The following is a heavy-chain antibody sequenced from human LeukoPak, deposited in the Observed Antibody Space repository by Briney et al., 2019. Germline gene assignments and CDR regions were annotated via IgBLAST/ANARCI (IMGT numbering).Heavy chain of an antibody. CDR3: ARAHPNCSSTSCPFRYYYYYMDV. CDR1: GFTFSSYS. V-gene: IGHV3-48*01. CDR2: ISSSSSTI. Sequence: GGSLRLSCAASGFTFSSYSMNWVRQAPGKGLEWVSSISSSSSTIYYADSVKGRFTISRDNAKNSLYLQMNSLRAEDTAVYYCARAHPNCSSTSCPFRYYYYYMDVWGKGTTVTVSS. J-gene: IGHJ6*03. D-gene: IGHD2-2*01.